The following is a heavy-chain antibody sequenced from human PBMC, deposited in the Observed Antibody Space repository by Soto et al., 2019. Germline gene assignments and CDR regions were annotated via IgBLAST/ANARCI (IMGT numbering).Heavy chain of an antibody. V-gene: IGHV3-30-3*01. Sequence: GGSLRLSCAASGFTFSSYAMHWVRQAPGKGLEWVAVISYDGSNKYYADSVKGRFTISRDNSKNTLNLQMNSLRAEDTAVYYSARGPAGGIVLVPAAMNYYYGMDVWGQGTTVTVSS. CDR3: ARGPAGGIVLVPAAMNYYYGMDV. CDR1: GFTFSSYA. D-gene: IGHD2-2*01. J-gene: IGHJ6*02. CDR2: ISYDGSNK.